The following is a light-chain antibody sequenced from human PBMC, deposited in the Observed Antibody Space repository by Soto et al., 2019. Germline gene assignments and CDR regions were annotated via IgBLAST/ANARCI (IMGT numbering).Light chain of an antibody. J-gene: IGLJ2*01. CDR1: SSDIASYKF. V-gene: IGLV2-14*01. Sequence: QSALTQPASVSGSPGQSITISCTGTSSDIASYKFVSWFQHHPGKAPKLLIYEVNNRPSGISNRFSGSKSGNTASLTISGLQPEDEANYFCSSATNPDTLVVFGGGTKLTVL. CDR3: SSATNPDTLVV. CDR2: EVN.